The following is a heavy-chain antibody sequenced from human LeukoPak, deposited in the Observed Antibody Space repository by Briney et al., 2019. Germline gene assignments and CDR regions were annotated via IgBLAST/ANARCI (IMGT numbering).Heavy chain of an antibody. CDR2: ISSSSSYI. J-gene: IGHJ6*04. V-gene: IGHV3-21*01. CDR3: ARDSSSWDPYYYYGMDV. D-gene: IGHD6-13*01. CDR1: GFTFSSYS. Sequence: GGSLRLSCAASGFTFSSYSMNWVRQAPGKGLEWVSSISSSSSYIYYADSVKGQFTISRDNAKNSLYLQMNSLRAEDTAVYYCARDSSSWDPYYYYGMDVWGKGTTVTVSS.